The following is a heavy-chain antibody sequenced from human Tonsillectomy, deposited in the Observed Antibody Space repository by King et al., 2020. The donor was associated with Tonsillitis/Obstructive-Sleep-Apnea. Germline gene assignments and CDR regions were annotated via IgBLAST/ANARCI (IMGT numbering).Heavy chain of an antibody. CDR1: GGTFSTYA. CDR3: GLDTPYYYMDV. J-gene: IGHJ6*03. D-gene: IGHD3/OR15-3a*01. V-gene: IGHV1-69*09. CDR2: IIPILDIT. Sequence: QEQLVQSGAEVKKPGSSVKVSCKASGGTFSTYAINWVRQAPGQGLEWMGRIIPILDITNYAQKFQGRVTITADKSTTTAYMELSSLRSEDTAVYYCGLDTPYYYMDVWGKGTTVTVSS.